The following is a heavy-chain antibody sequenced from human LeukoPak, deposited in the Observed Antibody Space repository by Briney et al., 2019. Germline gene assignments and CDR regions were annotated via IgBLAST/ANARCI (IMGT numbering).Heavy chain of an antibody. Sequence: GGSLRLSRAASGFTFNKYAMNWVRQPPGKGLEWVSSIAGTGGSTYYADSVKGRFTLSRDNSENTLYLQLNSLRAEDSGIYYCAKAFRIVGIGNPDDAFDAWGQGTVVTVS. J-gene: IGHJ3*01. CDR3: AKAFRIVGIGNPDDAFDA. CDR2: IAGTGGST. D-gene: IGHD1-26*01. V-gene: IGHV3-23*01. CDR1: GFTFNKYA.